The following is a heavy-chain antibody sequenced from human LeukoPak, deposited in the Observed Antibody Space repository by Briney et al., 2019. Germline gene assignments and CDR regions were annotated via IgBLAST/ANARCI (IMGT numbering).Heavy chain of an antibody. CDR1: GFTVSSNY. CDR2: IYSGGST. J-gene: IGHJ4*02. D-gene: IGHD6-19*01. CDR3: ASAYRSGLYGFDY. Sequence: PGGSLRLSCAASGFTVSSNYMSWVRQASGKGLEWVSVIYSGGSTYSADSVKGRFTISRDNSKNTVYLQMNSLRAEDTAVYYCASAYRSGLYGFDYWGQGTLVTVAS. V-gene: IGHV3-53*01.